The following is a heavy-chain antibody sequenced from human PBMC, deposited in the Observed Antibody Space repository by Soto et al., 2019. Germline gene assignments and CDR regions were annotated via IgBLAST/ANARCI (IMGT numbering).Heavy chain of an antibody. CDR2: IYSGGST. D-gene: IGHD6-19*01. Sequence: GGSLRLSCAASGFTVSSNYMSWVRQAPGKGLEWVSVIYSGGSTYYADSVKGRFTISRDNSKNTLYLQMNSLRAEDTAVYYCASFLVGGRRRNDYWGQGTLVTVSS. J-gene: IGHJ4*02. V-gene: IGHV3-53*01. CDR1: GFTVSSNY. CDR3: ASFLVGGRRRNDY.